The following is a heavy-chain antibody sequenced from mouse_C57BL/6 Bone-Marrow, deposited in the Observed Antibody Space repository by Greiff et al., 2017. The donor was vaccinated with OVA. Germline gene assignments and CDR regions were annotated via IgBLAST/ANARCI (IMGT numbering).Heavy chain of an antibody. V-gene: IGHV6-3*01. J-gene: IGHJ2*01. Sequence: EVMLVESGGGLVQPGGSMKLSCVASGFTFSNYWMNWVRQSPEKGLEWVAQIRLKSDNYATHYALSVKGRFTISRDDSKGRIYLQMNNLRAEDTGIYYYSLWLRRGDYFDYWGQGTTLTVSS. CDR1: GFTFSNYW. CDR3: SLWLRRGDYFDY. CDR2: IRLKSDNYAT. D-gene: IGHD2-2*01.